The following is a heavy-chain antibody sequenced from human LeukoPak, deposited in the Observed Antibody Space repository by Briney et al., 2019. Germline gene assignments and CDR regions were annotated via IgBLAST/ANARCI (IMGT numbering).Heavy chain of an antibody. D-gene: IGHD3-9*01. J-gene: IGHJ4*02. CDR2: IRYDGSNK. CDR1: GFTFSSYG. V-gene: IGHV3-30*02. CDR3: AKAAYILTGYYHFDY. Sequence: GGSLRLSCAASGFTFSSYGMHWVRQAPGKGLEWVAFIRYDGSNKFYADPVRGRFTISRDNSKNTLYLQMNSLRAEDTALYYCAKAAYILTGYYHFDYWGQGTLVTVSS.